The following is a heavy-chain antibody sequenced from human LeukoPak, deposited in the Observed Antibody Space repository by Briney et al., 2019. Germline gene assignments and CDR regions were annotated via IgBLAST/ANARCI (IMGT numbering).Heavy chain of an antibody. J-gene: IGHJ6*03. CDR3: AKSGPVGAFDYYYYYYMDV. CDR2: IRYDGSNK. V-gene: IGHV3-30*02. CDR1: GFTFSSYG. Sequence: PGGSLRLPCAASGFTFSSYGMHWVRQAPGKGLEWVAFIRYDGSNKYYADSVKGRFTISRDNSKNTLYLQMNSLRAEDTAVYYCAKSGPVGAFDYYYYYYMDVWGKGTTVTVSS. D-gene: IGHD1-26*01.